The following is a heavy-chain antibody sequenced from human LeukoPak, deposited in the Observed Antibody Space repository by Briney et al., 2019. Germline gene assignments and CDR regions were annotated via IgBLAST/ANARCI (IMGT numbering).Heavy chain of an antibody. Sequence: GGSLRLSCAASGFIVSGDFMSWVRQAPGKGLEWVSGISGSGGSTYYADSVKGRFTISRDNSKNTLYLQMNSLRAEDTAVYYCAKSKARIAVAGGMDVWGQGTTVTVSS. CDR2: ISGSGGST. J-gene: IGHJ6*02. CDR3: AKSKARIAVAGGMDV. D-gene: IGHD6-19*01. CDR1: GFIVSGDF. V-gene: IGHV3-23*01.